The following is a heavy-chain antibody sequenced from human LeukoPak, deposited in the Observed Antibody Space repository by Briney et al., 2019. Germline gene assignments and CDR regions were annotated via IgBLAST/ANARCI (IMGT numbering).Heavy chain of an antibody. D-gene: IGHD3-3*01. CDR1: GYTFTSYG. CDR2: ISAYNGNT. Sequence: ASVKVSCTASGYTFTSYGISWVRQAPGQGLEWMGWISAYNGNTNYAQKLQGRVTMTTDTSTSTAYMELRSLRSDDTAVYYCARERGRTYYDFWSGYSPLDYWGQGTLVTVSS. V-gene: IGHV1-18*01. CDR3: ARERGRTYYDFWSGYSPLDY. J-gene: IGHJ4*02.